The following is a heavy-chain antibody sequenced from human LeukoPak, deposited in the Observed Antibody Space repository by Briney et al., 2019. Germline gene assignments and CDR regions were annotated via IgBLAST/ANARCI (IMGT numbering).Heavy chain of an antibody. CDR3: ARSLVKPYYFDC. J-gene: IGHJ4*02. V-gene: IGHV4-39*07. D-gene: IGHD2-21*01. CDR1: GGSISSSSYY. CDR2: IYYSGST. Sequence: SETLSLTCTVSGGSISSSSYYWGWIRQPPGKGLEWIGSIYYSGSTYYNPSLKSRVTISVDTSKNQFSLKLSSVTAADTAVYFCARSLVKPYYFDCWGQGALVTVSS.